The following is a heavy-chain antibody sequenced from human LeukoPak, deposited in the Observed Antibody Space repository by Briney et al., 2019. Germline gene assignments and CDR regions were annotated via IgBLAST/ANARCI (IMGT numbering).Heavy chain of an antibody. CDR2: IYYSGST. CDR3: ARDRLRGAAAVPNDY. Sequence: PSETLSLTCTVSGGSISSSGYYWGWIRQPPGKGLEWIGSIYYSGSTYYNPSLKSRVTISVDTSKNQFSLKLSSVTAADTAVYYCARDRLRGAAAVPNDYWGQGTLVTVSP. V-gene: IGHV4-39*07. CDR1: GGSISSSGYY. D-gene: IGHD6-13*01. J-gene: IGHJ4*02.